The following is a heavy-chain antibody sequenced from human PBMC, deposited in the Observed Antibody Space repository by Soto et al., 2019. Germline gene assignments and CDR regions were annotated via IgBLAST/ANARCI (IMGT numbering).Heavy chain of an antibody. CDR2: IYPADSDT. CDR1: GYSFTSYW. D-gene: IGHD6-19*01. Sequence: GESLKISCKGSGYSFTSYWIGWVRQVPGKGLEWLGNIYPADSDTRYSPSFQGQVTITVDKSTTTAYLQWNNLKPSDTAMYFCARPTGYSSGWYADYWGQGTQVTVSS. V-gene: IGHV5-51*01. J-gene: IGHJ4*02. CDR3: ARPTGYSSGWYADY.